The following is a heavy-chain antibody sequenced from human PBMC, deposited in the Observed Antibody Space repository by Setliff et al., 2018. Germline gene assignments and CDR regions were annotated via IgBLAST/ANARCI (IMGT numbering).Heavy chain of an antibody. CDR3: AGVYGENDLPDI. J-gene: IGHJ3*02. CDR2: IYYDGRT. CDR1: GGSISRSSYY. Sequence: TSETLSLTCSVSGGSISRSSYYWTWIRQPPGKGLEWIASIYYDGRTFAHPSVRGRVTISEDTSKNQFSLKLTSVTAADTAMYYCAGVYGENDLPDIWGQGTMVTV. V-gene: IGHV4-39*07. D-gene: IGHD4-17*01.